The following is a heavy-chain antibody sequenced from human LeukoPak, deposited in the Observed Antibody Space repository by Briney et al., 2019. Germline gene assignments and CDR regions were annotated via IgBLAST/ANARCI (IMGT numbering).Heavy chain of an antibody. CDR3: AKLGTRFGEFDY. CDR2: IKQDGSEK. CDR1: GFTLSRYW. J-gene: IGHJ4*02. D-gene: IGHD3-10*01. Sequence: GGSLRLSCAASGFTLSRYWRSWVRQAPGEGLEWVANIKQDGSEKNCVDSVRGRFTISRDNAKNSLYPQMNSLRAEDTAVYYCAKLGTRFGEFDYWGQGTLVTVSS. V-gene: IGHV3-7*01.